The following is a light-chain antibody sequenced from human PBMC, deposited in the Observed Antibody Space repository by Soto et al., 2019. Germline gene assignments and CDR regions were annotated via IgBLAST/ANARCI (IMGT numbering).Light chain of an antibody. V-gene: IGKV2-28*01. J-gene: IGKJ1*01. Sequence: SVVTQSPLSLPVTPGEPASISCRSSQSLLHTNGYNYLDWYLQKPGQSPQLLIYLGSNRASGVPDRFSGSGSGRDFTLKISTVEPEAVGVYYCMQGLQSPTFGQGTKVEIK. CDR3: MQGLQSPT. CDR1: QSLLHTNGYNY. CDR2: LGS.